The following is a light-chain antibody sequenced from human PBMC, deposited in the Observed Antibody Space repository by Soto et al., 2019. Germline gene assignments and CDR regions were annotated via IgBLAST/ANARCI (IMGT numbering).Light chain of an antibody. Sequence: DIPMTQSPSTRAASVGRRVPITSRASQSISSWLAWYQQKPGKAPKLLIYKASSLESGVPSRFSGSGSGTEFTLTISSLQSEDFAVYYCQHYNYWPYTFGQGTKVDIK. CDR1: QSISSW. CDR3: QHYNYWPYT. CDR2: KAS. J-gene: IGKJ2*01. V-gene: IGKV1-5*03.